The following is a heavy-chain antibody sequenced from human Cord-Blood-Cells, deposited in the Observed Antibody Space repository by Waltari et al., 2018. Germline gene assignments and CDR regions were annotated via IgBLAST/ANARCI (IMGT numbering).Heavy chain of an antibody. CDR2: IYHSGST. Sequence: QVQLQESGPGLVKPSGTLSLTCAVSGGSISSSNWWSWVRQPPGKGREWIGEIYHSGSTNYNPPLKCRCTISVDKSKNQFSLKLSSVTAADTAVYYCARDLGVRGPSAFDIWGQGTMVTVSS. D-gene: IGHD3-22*01. J-gene: IGHJ3*02. CDR3: ARDLGVRGPSAFDI. V-gene: IGHV4-4*02. CDR1: GGSISSSNW.